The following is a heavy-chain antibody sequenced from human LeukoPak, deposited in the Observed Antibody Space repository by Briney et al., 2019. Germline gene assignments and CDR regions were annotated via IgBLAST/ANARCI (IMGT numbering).Heavy chain of an antibody. CDR1: GFAFRTYA. J-gene: IGHJ4*02. D-gene: IGHD2-2*01. CDR2: ISGSGEST. CDR3: AKDRDYCSSTGCYWDY. Sequence: GGSLRLSCAASGFAFRTYAMTWVRQAPGKGLEWVSGISGSGESTYYADSVKGRFTVSRDNSKNTVYLQMNSLTAEDTAVYFCAKDRDYCSSTGCYWDYWGQGTLVTVSS. V-gene: IGHV3-23*01.